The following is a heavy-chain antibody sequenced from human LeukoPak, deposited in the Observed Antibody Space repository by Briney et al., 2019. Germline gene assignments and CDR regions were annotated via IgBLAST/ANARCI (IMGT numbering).Heavy chain of an antibody. CDR3: AREACSGGGCYGILGWFDP. CDR2: ISAYNGNT. Sequence: ASVKVSCKASGYTFTSYGISWVRQAPGQGLEWMGWISAYNGNTNYAQKLQGRVTMTTDTSTSTAYMELRSLRSDDTAVYYCAREACSGGGCYGILGWFDPWGQGTLVTVSS. D-gene: IGHD2-15*01. CDR1: GYTFTSYG. J-gene: IGHJ5*02. V-gene: IGHV1-18*01.